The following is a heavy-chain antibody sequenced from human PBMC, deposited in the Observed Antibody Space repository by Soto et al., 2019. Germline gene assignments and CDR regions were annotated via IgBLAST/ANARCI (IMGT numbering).Heavy chain of an antibody. CDR1: GFTFSSYS. Sequence: GGSLRLSCAASGFTFSSYSMNWVRQAPGKGLEWVSSISSSSSYIYYADSVKGRFTISRDNAKNSLYLQMNSLRAEDTAVYYCARVGVLGELFPRRPYYYGMDVWGQGTTVTVSS. V-gene: IGHV3-21*01. D-gene: IGHD3-10*01. CDR3: ARVGVLGELFPRRPYYYGMDV. J-gene: IGHJ6*02. CDR2: ISSSSSYI.